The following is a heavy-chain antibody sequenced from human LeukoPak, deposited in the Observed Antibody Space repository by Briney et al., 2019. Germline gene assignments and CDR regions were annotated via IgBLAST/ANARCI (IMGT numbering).Heavy chain of an antibody. V-gene: IGHV4-39*07. D-gene: IGHD2-2*01. CDR2: IYYSGST. CDR1: GGSISSSSYY. J-gene: IGHJ4*02. CDR3: ARDGRGPAALDY. Sequence: PSETLSLTCTVSGGSISSSSYYWGWIRQPPGKGLEWIGSIYYSGSTYYNPSLKSRVTISVDTSKNQFSLKLSSVTAADTAVYYCARDGRGPAALDYWGQGTLVTVSS.